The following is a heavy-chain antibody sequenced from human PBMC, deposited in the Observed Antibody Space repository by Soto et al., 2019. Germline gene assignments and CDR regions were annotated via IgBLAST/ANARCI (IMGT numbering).Heavy chain of an antibody. CDR2: INHSGGT. D-gene: IGHD2-2*01. V-gene: IGHV4-34*01. CDR1: GGSFSGYH. Sequence: SETLSLTCAVYGGSFSGYHWSWIRQPPGKGLEWIGQINHSGGTNYNPSLKSRVTISIDTSKNQFSLKLSSVTAADTAVYCCARGLHQLPPGGYWGQGTLVTVSS. CDR3: ARGLHQLPPGGY. J-gene: IGHJ4*02.